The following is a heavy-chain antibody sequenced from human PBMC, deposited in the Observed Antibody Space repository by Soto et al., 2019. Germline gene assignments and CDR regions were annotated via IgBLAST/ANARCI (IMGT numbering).Heavy chain of an antibody. CDR3: ARAMTTLTTFDY. Sequence: SETLSLTCTVSGDSISSNNNYWSWIRQPPGEGLEWIGYIYHSGSTYYNPSLKSRVTISVDRSKNQFSLKLSSVTAADTAVYYCARAMTTLTTFDYWGQGTLVTVSS. CDR1: GDSISSNNNY. D-gene: IGHD4-17*01. CDR2: IYHSGST. V-gene: IGHV4-30-2*01. J-gene: IGHJ4*02.